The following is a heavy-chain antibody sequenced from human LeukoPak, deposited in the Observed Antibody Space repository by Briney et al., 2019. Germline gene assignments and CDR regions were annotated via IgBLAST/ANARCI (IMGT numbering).Heavy chain of an antibody. CDR1: GFTFSSYS. V-gene: IGHV3-9*01. D-gene: IGHD6-13*01. J-gene: IGHJ4*02. Sequence: GGSLRLSCAASGFTFSSYSMNWVRQAPGKGLEWVSGISWNSGSIGYADSVKGRFTISRDNAKNSLYLQMNSLRAEDTALYYCAKEGGSSWYYFDYWGQGTLVTVSS. CDR2: ISWNSGSI. CDR3: AKEGGSSWYYFDY.